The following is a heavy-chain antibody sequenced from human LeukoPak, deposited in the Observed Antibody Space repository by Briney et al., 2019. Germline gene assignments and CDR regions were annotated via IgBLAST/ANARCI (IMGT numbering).Heavy chain of an antibody. D-gene: IGHD3-22*01. V-gene: IGHV4-38-2*02. Sequence: SETLSLTCTVSGYSISSGYYWGWIRQPPGKGLEWIGSIYHSGSTYYNPSLKSRVTISVDTSKNQFSLKLSSVTAADTAVYCCARDLGTTYYYDSSGTWGQGTLVTVSS. CDR1: GYSISSGYY. J-gene: IGHJ4*02. CDR2: IYHSGST. CDR3: ARDLGTTYYYDSSGT.